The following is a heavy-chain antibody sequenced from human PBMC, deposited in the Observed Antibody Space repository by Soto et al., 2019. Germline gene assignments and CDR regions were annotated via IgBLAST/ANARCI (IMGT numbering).Heavy chain of an antibody. CDR2: IYSSGNT. CDR3: ARGQRFSDWFDP. CDR1: GGTISGYY. Sequence: TSETLSLTCSVSGGTISGYYWTWIRQPAGKGLEWIGRIYSSGNTKCNPSLQSRVTMSLDTSNNQFSLRLTSVTAADTAVYYCARGQRFSDWFDPWGQGTLVTVSS. J-gene: IGHJ5*02. D-gene: IGHD3-3*01. V-gene: IGHV4-4*07.